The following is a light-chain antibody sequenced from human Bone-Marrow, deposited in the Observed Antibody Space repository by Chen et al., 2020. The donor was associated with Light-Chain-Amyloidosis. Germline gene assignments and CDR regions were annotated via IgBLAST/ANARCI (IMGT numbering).Light chain of an antibody. Sequence: QSAPTPPASVSGSPGQSITISCTGTSSDIGDYTFVSWYQQHPGKAPKVIIYDVSNRPSWVSTRFSGSQSGNTASLSISGLQTDDEADYYCSSYTSTSTIVLFGGGTRLTVL. CDR3: SSYTSTSTIVL. J-gene: IGLJ3*02. V-gene: IGLV2-14*03. CDR2: DVS. CDR1: SSDIGDYTF.